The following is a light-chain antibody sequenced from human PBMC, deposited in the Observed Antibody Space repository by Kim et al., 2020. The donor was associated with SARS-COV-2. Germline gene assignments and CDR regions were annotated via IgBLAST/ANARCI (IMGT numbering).Light chain of an antibody. CDR2: SND. CDR3: AAWDASLNGPNYV. V-gene: IGLV1-44*01. CDR1: SSNSGRHT. J-gene: IGLJ1*01. Sequence: VTISCSGSSSNSGRHTVNWYRQFPGTAPKLLIYSNDLRPSGVPDRFSGSKSGTSASLAISGLQSEDEADYYCAAWDASLNGPNYVFGSGTKVTVL.